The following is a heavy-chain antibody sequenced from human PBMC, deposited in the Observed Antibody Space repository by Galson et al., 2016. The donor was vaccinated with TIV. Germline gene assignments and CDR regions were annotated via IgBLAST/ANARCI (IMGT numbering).Heavy chain of an antibody. Sequence: SLRLSCAASGFTFSSYTFHWVRQTPGKGLEWVAIISHDGNNKDVADSVQGRFTISRDSSKNTVYLQMNNLRPEETALYFCTRDGRGNWKYVDYFDYWGQGTRVTVSS. J-gene: IGHJ4*02. CDR3: TRDGRGNWKYVDYFDY. V-gene: IGHV3-30-3*01. D-gene: IGHD1-7*01. CDR1: GFTFSSYT. CDR2: ISHDGNNK.